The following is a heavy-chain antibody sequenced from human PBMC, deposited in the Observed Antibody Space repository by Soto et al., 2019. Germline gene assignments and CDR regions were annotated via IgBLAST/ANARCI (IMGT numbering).Heavy chain of an antibody. CDR2: INTDGSTT. J-gene: IGHJ5*02. CDR1: GFTFSNYW. CDR3: ARDLGGYASP. V-gene: IGHV3-74*01. Sequence: EVQLVESGGGLVQPGGSLRLSCAASGFTFSNYWMHWVRQAPGKGPVWVSRINTDGSTTNYADSVKGRFTISRDNAKNTVYLQTNSLGAEDTAVYYCARDLGGYASPWGQGTLVTVSS. D-gene: IGHD3-16*01.